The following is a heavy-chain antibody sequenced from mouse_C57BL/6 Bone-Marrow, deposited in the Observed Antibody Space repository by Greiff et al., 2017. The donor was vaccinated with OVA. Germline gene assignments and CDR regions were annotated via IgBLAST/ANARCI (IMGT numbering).Heavy chain of an antibody. J-gene: IGHJ4*01. CDR1: GYSITSGYY. CDR3: ARGITTVKGYAMDY. Sequence: ESGPGLVKPSQSLSLTCSVTGYSITSGYYWNWIRQFPGNKLEWMGYISYDGSNNYNPSLKNRISITRDTSKNQFFLKLNSVTTEDTATYYCARGITTVKGYAMDYWGQGTSVTVSS. CDR2: ISYDGSN. D-gene: IGHD1-1*01. V-gene: IGHV3-6*01.